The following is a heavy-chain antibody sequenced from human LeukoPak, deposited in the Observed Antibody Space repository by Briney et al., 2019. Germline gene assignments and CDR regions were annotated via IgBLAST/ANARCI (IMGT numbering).Heavy chain of an antibody. CDR3: ARGYHDS. V-gene: IGHV3-66*01. J-gene: IGHJ4*02. Sequence: GGSLRLSCAVSGFTFSSNYMSWVRQAPGKGLEWASTIYSGGSTHYADSVKGRFTISRDNAKNTLYLQMNSLRVEDTAVYYCARGYHDSWGLGTLVTVSS. D-gene: IGHD3-16*02. CDR1: GFTFSSNY. CDR2: IYSGGST.